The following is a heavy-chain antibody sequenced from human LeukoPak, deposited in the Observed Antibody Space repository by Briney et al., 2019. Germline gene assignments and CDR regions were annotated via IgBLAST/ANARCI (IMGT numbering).Heavy chain of an antibody. CDR2: INHSGST. Sequence: SETLSLTCAVYGGSFSGYYWSWIRQPPGKGLEWIGEINHSGSTNYNPSLKSRVTISVDTSKNQFSLKLSSVTAADTAVYYCARLREDYYDSSGYYADYWGQGTLVTVSS. CDR3: ARLREDYYDSSGYYADY. CDR1: GGSFSGYY. V-gene: IGHV4-34*01. D-gene: IGHD3-22*01. J-gene: IGHJ4*02.